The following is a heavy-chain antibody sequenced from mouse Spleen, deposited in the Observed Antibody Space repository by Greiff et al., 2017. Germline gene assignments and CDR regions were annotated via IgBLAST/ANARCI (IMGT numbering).Heavy chain of an antibody. CDR2: INYDGSST. D-gene: IGHD4-1*01. CDR3: ARETQELGQTWYFDY. Sequence: DVHLVESEGGLVQPGSSMKLSCTASGFTFSDYYMAWVRQVPEKGLEWVANINYDGSSTYYLDSLKSRFIISRDNAKNILYLQMSSLKSEDTATYYCARETQELGQTWYFDYWGQGTTLTVSS. V-gene: IGHV5-16*01. CDR1: GFTFSDYY. J-gene: IGHJ2*01.